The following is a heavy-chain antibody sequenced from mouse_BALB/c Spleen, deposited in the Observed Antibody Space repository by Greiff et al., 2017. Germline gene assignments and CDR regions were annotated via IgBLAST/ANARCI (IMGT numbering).Heavy chain of an antibody. CDR1: GFSLTGYG. V-gene: IGHV2-6-7*01. D-gene: IGHD2-10*02. CDR2: IWGDGST. Sequence: VQLQQSGPGLVAPSQSLSITCTVSGFSLTGYGVNWVRQPPGKGLEWLGMIWGDGSTDYNSALKSRLSISKDNSKSQVFLKMNSLQTDDTARYYCARDRGKYGNYDYSMDYWGQGTSVTVSA. CDR3: ARDRGKYGNYDYSMDY. J-gene: IGHJ4*01.